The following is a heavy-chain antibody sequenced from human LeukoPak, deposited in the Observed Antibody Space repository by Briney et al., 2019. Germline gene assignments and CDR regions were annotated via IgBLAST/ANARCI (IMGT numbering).Heavy chain of an antibody. Sequence: SETLSLTCTVSGGSISSYYWSWIRQPAGKGLEWIGRIYSTGSTNYNPSLKSRVTMSVDTPKNQFSLRLRSVTAADTAVYYCARVGREVRGVIIDYWGQGTQVTVSS. V-gene: IGHV4-4*07. CDR1: GGSISSYY. D-gene: IGHD3-10*01. CDR3: ARVGREVRGVIIDY. CDR2: IYSTGST. J-gene: IGHJ4*02.